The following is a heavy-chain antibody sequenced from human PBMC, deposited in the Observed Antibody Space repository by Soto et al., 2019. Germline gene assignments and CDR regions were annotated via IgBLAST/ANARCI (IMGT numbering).Heavy chain of an antibody. J-gene: IGHJ6*03. V-gene: IGHV3-33*01. CDR2: IWYDGSNK. Sequence: PGGSLRLSCAASGFTFSSYGMHWVRQAPGKGLEWVAVIWYDGSNKYYADSVKGRFTISRDNSKNTLYLQMNSLRAEDTAVYYSACQGDHPPYYYYMDVWGKGTTVTVSS. CDR3: ACQGDHPPYYYYMDV. D-gene: IGHD2-21*02. CDR1: GFTFSSYG.